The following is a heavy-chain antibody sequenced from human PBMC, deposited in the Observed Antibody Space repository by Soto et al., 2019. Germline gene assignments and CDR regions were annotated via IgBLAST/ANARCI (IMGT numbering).Heavy chain of an antibody. D-gene: IGHD1-26*01. J-gene: IGHJ5*02. CDR2: INPRSGDT. CDR1: GYTFIGYY. V-gene: IGHV1-2*06. Sequence: QVQLVQSGAEVKKPGASVKVSCKASGYTFIGYYIHWVRQAPGQGLEWMGRINPRSGDTTYAQKFQGRLTMTRDTSVSTAYRELSSLTSDDTAVYYCGRDGGGATHLGWFDPWGQRSLVAVSS. CDR3: GRDGGGATHLGWFDP.